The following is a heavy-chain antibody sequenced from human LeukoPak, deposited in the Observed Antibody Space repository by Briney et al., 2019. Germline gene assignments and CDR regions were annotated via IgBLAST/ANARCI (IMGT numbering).Heavy chain of an antibody. J-gene: IGHJ4*02. Sequence: SVKVSCKASGYTFTDYYMHWVRQAPVQGLEWMGWINPNSGGTNYAQKFQGRVTMTRDTSISTAYMELSRRTSDDTAVYFCARDGDGGNSFDYWGQGTLVTVSS. CDR2: INPNSGGT. D-gene: IGHD4-23*01. V-gene: IGHV1-2*02. CDR3: ARDGDGGNSFDY. CDR1: GYTFTDYY.